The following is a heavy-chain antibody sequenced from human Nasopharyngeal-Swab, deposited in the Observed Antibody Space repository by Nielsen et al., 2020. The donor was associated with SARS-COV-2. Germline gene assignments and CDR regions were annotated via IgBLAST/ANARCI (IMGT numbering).Heavy chain of an antibody. J-gene: IGHJ6*03. Sequence: GESLKISCAASGFTFSNAWMSWVRQAPGKGLEWVGRIKSKTDGGTTDYAAPVKGRFTISRADSKNTLYLQMNSLKTEDTAVYYCTTLSSYDFWSGYYLGYYYYMDVWGKGTTVTVSS. CDR1: GFTFSNAW. CDR2: IKSKTDGGTT. CDR3: TTLSSYDFWSGYYLGYYYYMDV. D-gene: IGHD3-3*01. V-gene: IGHV3-15*01.